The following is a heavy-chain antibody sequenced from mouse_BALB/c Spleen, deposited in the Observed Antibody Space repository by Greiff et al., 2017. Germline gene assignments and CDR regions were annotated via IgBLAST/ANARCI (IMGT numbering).Heavy chain of an antibody. CDR1: GYTFTSYV. D-gene: IGHD2-14*01. J-gene: IGHJ2*01. CDR3: ARPLYRYYFDY. Sequence: EVQLVESGPELVKPGASVKMSCKASGYTFTSYVMHWVKQKPGQGLEWIGYINPYNDGTKYNEKFKGKATLTSDKSSSTAYMELSSLTSEDSAVYYCARPLYRYYFDYWGQGTTLTVSS. CDR2: INPYNDGT. V-gene: IGHV1-14*01.